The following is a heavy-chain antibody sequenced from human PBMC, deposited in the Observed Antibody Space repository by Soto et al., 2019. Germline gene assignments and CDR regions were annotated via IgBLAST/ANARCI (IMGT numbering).Heavy chain of an antibody. D-gene: IGHD4-4*01. CDR2: INHSGST. CDR3: ARPPRRYSKYFQH. Sequence: PSETLSLTCAVYGGSFSGYYWSWIRQPPGKGLEWIGEINHSGSTNYNPSLKSRVTISVDTSKNQFSLKLSSVTAADTAVYYCARPPRRYSKYFQHWGQGTLVTVSS. J-gene: IGHJ1*01. V-gene: IGHV4-34*01. CDR1: GGSFSGYY.